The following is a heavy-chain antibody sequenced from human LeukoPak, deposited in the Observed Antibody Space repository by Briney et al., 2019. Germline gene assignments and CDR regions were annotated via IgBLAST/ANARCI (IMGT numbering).Heavy chain of an antibody. Sequence: PSETLSLTCSVSNDSIRNYYWSWIRQPPGKALEWIGYIHHTGNTNYDPSLKSRLTMSIDTSKNQFSLNLNSVTAADTAVYYCARGNYGSGSYYVVDFDYWGQGTLVTVSS. CDR2: IHHTGNT. CDR1: NDSIRNYY. J-gene: IGHJ4*02. V-gene: IGHV4-59*01. D-gene: IGHD3-10*01. CDR3: ARGNYGSGSYYVVDFDY.